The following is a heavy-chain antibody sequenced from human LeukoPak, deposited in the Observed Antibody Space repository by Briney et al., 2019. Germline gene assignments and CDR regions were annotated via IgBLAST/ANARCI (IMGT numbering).Heavy chain of an antibody. CDR3: ARDLEVAATPDYYYGMDV. CDR2: ISYDGSTK. D-gene: IGHD2-15*01. V-gene: IGHV3-30-3*01. J-gene: IGHJ6*02. CDR1: GFSFSTYS. Sequence: GGSLRLSCAASGFSFSTYSIHWVRQAPGKGLEWVALISYDGSTKYYADSVKGRFTISRDNSNNTLYLQMNSLSAEDTAVYYCARDLEVAATPDYYYGMDVWGQGTTVTVSS.